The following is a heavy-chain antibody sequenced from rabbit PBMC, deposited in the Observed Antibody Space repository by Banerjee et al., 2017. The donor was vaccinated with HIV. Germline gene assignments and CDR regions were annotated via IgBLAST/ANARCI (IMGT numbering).Heavy chain of an antibody. Sequence: QEQLEESGGGLVQPEGSLTLTCTASGFSFTSNYWMCWVRQAPGKGLEWIACINTSSGSTVYATWAKGRFTISFDNAQNTVFLQMTSLTAADTATYFCARDLAGVIGWNFNLWGPGTLVTVS. CDR2: INTSSGST. CDR3: ARDLAGVIGWNFNL. V-gene: IGHV1S45*01. D-gene: IGHD4-1*01. J-gene: IGHJ4*01. CDR1: GFSFTSNYW.